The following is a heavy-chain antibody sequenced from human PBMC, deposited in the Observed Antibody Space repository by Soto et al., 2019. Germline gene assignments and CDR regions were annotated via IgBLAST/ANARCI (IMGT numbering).Heavy chain of an antibody. J-gene: IGHJ6*02. CDR1: GGTFSSYA. V-gene: IGHV1-69*05. CDR3: ARAASGNDFWDSYGMDV. D-gene: IGHD3-3*01. CDR2: IIPIFGST. Sequence: SVKVSCKASGGTFSSYAISWVRQAPGQGLEWMGGIIPIFGSTSYAQKFQGRVTMTRDTSTSTVYMELSSLRSEDTAVYYCARAASGNDFWDSYGMDVWGQGTTVTVSS.